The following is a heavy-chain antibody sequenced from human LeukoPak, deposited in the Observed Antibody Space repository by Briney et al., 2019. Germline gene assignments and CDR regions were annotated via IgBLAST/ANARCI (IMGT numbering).Heavy chain of an antibody. Sequence: GGSLRLSCAASGFPFNAYWMTWVRQAPGKGLEWVSVIYSGGATYYADSVKGRFTISRDNSKNTLYLQMNSLRAEDTAVYYCARGASGSPPYYFDYWGQGTLVTVSS. CDR3: ARGASGSPPYYFDY. CDR1: GFPFNAYW. CDR2: IYSGGAT. D-gene: IGHD3-10*01. V-gene: IGHV3-53*01. J-gene: IGHJ4*02.